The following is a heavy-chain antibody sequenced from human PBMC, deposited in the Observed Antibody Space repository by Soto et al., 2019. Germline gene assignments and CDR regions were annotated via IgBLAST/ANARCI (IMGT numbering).Heavy chain of an antibody. V-gene: IGHV4-34*01. CDR2: INHSGST. D-gene: IGHD7-27*01. CDR1: GGSFSGYY. CDR3: ARGPRWGREES. J-gene: IGHJ4*02. Sequence: SETLSLTCAVYGGSFSGYYWSWIRQPPGKGLEWIGEINHSGSTNYNPSLKSRVTISVDTSKNQFSLKLSSVTAPDTAVYYCARGPRWGREESWGRGTRVAFCS.